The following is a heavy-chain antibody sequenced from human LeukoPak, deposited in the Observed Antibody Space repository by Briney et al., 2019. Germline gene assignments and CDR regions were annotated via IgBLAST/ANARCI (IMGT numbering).Heavy chain of an antibody. V-gene: IGHV4-4*02. J-gene: IGHJ4*02. Sequence: SETLSLTCAVSDGSISSSNWWSWVRQPPGKGLEWIGEIYHSGSTNYNPSLKSRVTISVDKSKNQFSLKLSSVTAADTAVYYCATGRATYSSSWYRTFDYWGQGTLVTVSS. D-gene: IGHD6-13*01. CDR1: DGSISSSNW. CDR3: ATGRATYSSSWYRTFDY. CDR2: IYHSGST.